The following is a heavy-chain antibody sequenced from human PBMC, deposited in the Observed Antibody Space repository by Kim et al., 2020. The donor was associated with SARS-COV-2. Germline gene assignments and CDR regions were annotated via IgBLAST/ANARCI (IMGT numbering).Heavy chain of an antibody. J-gene: IGHJ4*02. D-gene: IGHD3-22*01. Sequence: AYVKSRFTHYRYNAKNSLYLQMNSLRAEDTAVYYCARVGFGWVGGYYDDYWGQGTLVTVSS. CDR3: ARVGFGWVGGYYDDY. V-gene: IGHV3-11*04.